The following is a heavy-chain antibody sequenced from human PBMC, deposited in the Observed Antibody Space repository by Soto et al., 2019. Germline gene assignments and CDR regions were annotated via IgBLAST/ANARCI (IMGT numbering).Heavy chain of an antibody. CDR2: IYHSGST. CDR1: GGSMSRSNW. J-gene: IGHJ5*02. Sequence: LSLTCAFSGGSMSRSNWWSWVRQPPGKGLEWIGEIYHSGSTNYNPSLKSRVTISVDKSKNQFSLKLSSVTAADTAVYYCASTLSVYYYGSGSYSWFDPWGQGTLVTVSS. V-gene: IGHV4-4*02. D-gene: IGHD3-10*01. CDR3: ASTLSVYYYGSGSYSWFDP.